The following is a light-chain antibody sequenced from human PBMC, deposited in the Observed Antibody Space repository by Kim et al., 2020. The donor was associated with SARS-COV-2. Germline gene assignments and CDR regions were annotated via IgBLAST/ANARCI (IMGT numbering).Light chain of an antibody. V-gene: IGLV2-14*03. CDR1: SSDIGTYNS. CDR2: DVR. Sequence: GQSITISCTGTSSDIGTYNSVSWFQQFPGRVPKLIIYDVRSRPSGVSSRFSGSKSGDTASLTISGLQAEDEAGYYCSSYTTSTTWVFGGGTQLTVL. CDR3: SSYTTSTTWV. J-gene: IGLJ3*02.